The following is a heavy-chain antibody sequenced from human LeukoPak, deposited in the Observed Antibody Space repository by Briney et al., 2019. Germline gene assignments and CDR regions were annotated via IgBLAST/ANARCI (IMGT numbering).Heavy chain of an antibody. CDR3: ARDLASGSFPYAFDI. CDR2: SSSSGSTI. Sequence: PGGSLRLSCAASGFTLSDYYMSWIRQAPGKGLEWVSYSSSSGSTIYYADSVKGRFAISRDNAKNSLYLQMNSLRAEDTAVYYCARDLASGSFPYAFDIWGQGTMVTVSS. CDR1: GFTLSDYY. J-gene: IGHJ3*02. V-gene: IGHV3-11*04. D-gene: IGHD1-26*01.